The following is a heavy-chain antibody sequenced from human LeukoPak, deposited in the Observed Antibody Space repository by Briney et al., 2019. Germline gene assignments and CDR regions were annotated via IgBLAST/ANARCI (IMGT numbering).Heavy chain of an antibody. V-gene: IGHV3-11*04. Sequence: YISNSGSTMFYADSVKGRFTISRDNAKNSLYLQMNSLRAEDTAVYYCARAQWELPPSDYWGQGTLVTVSS. CDR2: ISNSGSTM. J-gene: IGHJ4*02. D-gene: IGHD1-26*01. CDR3: ARAQWELPPSDY.